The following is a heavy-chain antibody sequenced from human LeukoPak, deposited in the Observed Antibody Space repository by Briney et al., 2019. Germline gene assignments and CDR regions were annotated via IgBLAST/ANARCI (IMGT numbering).Heavy chain of an antibody. Sequence: PGGSLRLSCAASGFTFSSYWMSWVRQAPGKGLEWVANIKQDGGEEYYVDSLKGRFTISRDNAKNSLYLEMNSLRAEDTAVYYCARDIVVVTAILDYWGQGTLVIVSS. CDR3: ARDIVVVTAILDY. CDR1: GFTFSSYW. V-gene: IGHV3-7*01. J-gene: IGHJ4*02. D-gene: IGHD2-21*02. CDR2: IKQDGGEE.